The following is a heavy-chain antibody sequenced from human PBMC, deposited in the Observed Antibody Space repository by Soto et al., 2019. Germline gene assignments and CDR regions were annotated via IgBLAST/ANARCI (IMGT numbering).Heavy chain of an antibody. D-gene: IGHD3-3*01. J-gene: IGHJ5*02. Sequence: ASVKVSCKASGYTFTSYGISWVRQAPGQGLEWMGWVSAYNGNTNYAQKLQGRVTMTTDTSTSTAYMELRSLRSDDTAVYYCARDLKYDFWSGYYYPGNWFDPWGQGTLVTVSS. CDR1: GYTFTSYG. CDR2: VSAYNGNT. CDR3: ARDLKYDFWSGYYYPGNWFDP. V-gene: IGHV1-18*01.